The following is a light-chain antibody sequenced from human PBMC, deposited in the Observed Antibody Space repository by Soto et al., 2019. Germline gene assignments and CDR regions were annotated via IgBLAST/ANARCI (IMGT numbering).Light chain of an antibody. CDR3: QQRSNWPLIT. V-gene: IGKV3D-20*02. Sequence: EIMLTQSPGTLSLSPGERATLSCRASQGVTNSYVAWYQQQLGQAPRLLIYGASTRATGIPDRFSGSGSGTDFTLTISRLEPEDFAVYYCQQRSNWPLITFGQGTRLEIK. CDR2: GAS. J-gene: IGKJ5*01. CDR1: QGVTNSY.